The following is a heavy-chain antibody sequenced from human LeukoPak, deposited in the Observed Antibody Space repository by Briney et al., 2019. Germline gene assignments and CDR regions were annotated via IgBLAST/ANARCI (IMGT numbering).Heavy chain of an antibody. CDR3: LRGGGRSYCDY. V-gene: IGHV1-2*02. Sequence: ASVKVSCKPSGYTFTAYNIHWVRQAPGQGLEWMGWMNPNSGDTNYAQNFQGRVTMTRDTSISTAYMELGSLRSDDTAVYFCLRGGGRSYCDYWGQGTPVTVSS. D-gene: IGHD2-15*01. J-gene: IGHJ4*02. CDR2: MNPNSGDT. CDR1: GYTFTAYN.